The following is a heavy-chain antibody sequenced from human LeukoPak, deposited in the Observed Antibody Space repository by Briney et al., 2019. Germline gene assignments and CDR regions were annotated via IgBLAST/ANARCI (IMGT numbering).Heavy chain of an antibody. CDR2: IYPGDSDT. V-gene: IGHV5-51*01. J-gene: IGHJ3*02. CDR1: GYSFTSYW. Sequence: GESLQISCKGSGYSFTSYWIGWVRQMPGKGLEWMGIIYPGDSDTRYSPSFQGQVTISADKSISTAYLQWSSLKASDTAMYYCARRVGYCSSTSCSGPFDIWGQGTMVTVSS. CDR3: ARRVGYCSSTSCSGPFDI. D-gene: IGHD2-2*01.